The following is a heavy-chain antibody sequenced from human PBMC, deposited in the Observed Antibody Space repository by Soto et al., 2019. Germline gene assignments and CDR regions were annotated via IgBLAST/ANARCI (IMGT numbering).Heavy chain of an antibody. CDR3: AKGKGVGAAPDGANC. D-gene: IGHD1-26*01. Sequence: EVQVLESGGGLVQPGGSLRLSCAASGFTFSSNGMNWVRQAPGKGLEWVSGIRSDGDTTYNADSVKGRFTVSRNNSKNTVYLQMNSVRVEDTAIYYCAKGKGVGAAPDGANCWGQGTLVTVSS. V-gene: IGHV3-23*01. CDR1: GFTFSSNG. CDR2: IRSDGDTT. J-gene: IGHJ4*02.